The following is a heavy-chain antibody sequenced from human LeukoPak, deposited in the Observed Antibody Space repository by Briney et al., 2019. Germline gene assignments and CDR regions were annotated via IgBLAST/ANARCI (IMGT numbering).Heavy chain of an antibody. CDR3: ATAPAAADSF. Sequence: GGSLRLSCAASGFTFSSFWLTWVRQAPGKGLEWVANIERDGSKKTYVDSVKGRFTISRANAKNSLYLQMSSLRAEDTAVYYCATAPAAADSFWGQGTLVAVSA. V-gene: IGHV3-7*01. D-gene: IGHD6-13*01. J-gene: IGHJ4*02. CDR1: GFTFSSFW. CDR2: IERDGSKK.